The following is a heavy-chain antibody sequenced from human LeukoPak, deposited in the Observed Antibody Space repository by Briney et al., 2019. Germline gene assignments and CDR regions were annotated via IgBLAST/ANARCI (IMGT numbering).Heavy chain of an antibody. CDR2: VSGSGANT. V-gene: IGHV3-23*01. D-gene: IGHD7-27*01. CDR3: ARDGGAGEETNYWYFDL. J-gene: IGHJ2*01. CDR1: GFTFSNYG. Sequence: PGGSLRLSCAASGFTFSNYGMGWVRQTPGKGLEWLSSVSGSGANTYYADSVKGRFTISRDNSKNTLYLQMNSLRAEDTAVYYCARDGGAGEETNYWYFDLWGRGTLVTVSS.